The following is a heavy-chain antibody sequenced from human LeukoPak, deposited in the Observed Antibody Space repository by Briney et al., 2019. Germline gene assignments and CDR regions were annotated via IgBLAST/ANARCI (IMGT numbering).Heavy chain of an antibody. D-gene: IGHD1-26*01. CDR1: GLTFSDYY. CDR3: ARDRYSGSYPLDY. Sequence: TGGSLRLSCAASGLTFSDYYMTWIRQAPGKGLEWVSFISSSGSIIYYADSVKGRFAISRDNAKNSLYLQMNSLRAEDTAVYYCARDRYSGSYPLDYWGQGTLVTVSS. V-gene: IGHV3-11*01. CDR2: ISSSGSII. J-gene: IGHJ4*02.